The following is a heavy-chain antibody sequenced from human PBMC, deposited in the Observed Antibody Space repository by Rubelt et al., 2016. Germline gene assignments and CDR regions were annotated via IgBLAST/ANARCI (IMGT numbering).Heavy chain of an antibody. CDR1: GGSISSSSYY. CDR2: IYFSGST. D-gene: IGHD3-3*01. V-gene: IGHV4-39*07. CDR3: ARGAGADDLPGY. Sequence: QLQLQESGPVLVKPSDTLSLTCTVSGGSISSSSYYWGWIRQPPGKGLEWIGSIYFSGSTYYNPSLMIRVAMSVASSQNQFSLKLNSVTAADTAIYYCARGAGADDLPGYWGKGTLVTVSS. J-gene: IGHJ4*02.